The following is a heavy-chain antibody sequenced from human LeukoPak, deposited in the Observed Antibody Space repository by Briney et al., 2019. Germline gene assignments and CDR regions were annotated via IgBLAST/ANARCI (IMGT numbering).Heavy chain of an antibody. CDR3: ATDRNSGKYYDY. CDR2: IYYDGSNQ. D-gene: IGHD1-26*01. J-gene: IGHJ4*02. V-gene: IGHV3-33*01. Sequence: PGGSLRLSCVVSGLMFRNYGMHWVRQAPGKGLEWVAVIYYDGSNQYYADSVKGRFTDSRDNAKNTLYLQMDSLRAEDTAVYYCATDRNSGKYYDYWGQGTLVTVSS. CDR1: GLMFRNYG.